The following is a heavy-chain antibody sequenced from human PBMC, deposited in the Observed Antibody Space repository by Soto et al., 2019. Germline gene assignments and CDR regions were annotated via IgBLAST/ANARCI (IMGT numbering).Heavy chain of an antibody. J-gene: IGHJ4*02. D-gene: IGHD6-13*01. V-gene: IGHV3-21*01. CDR2: ISPDGHYI. CDR3: AGSNGTTWSPXDS. CDR1: GLTFSTYS. Sequence: GGSLRLSCAASGLTFSTYSMNWVRRAPGKGLEWVSSISPDGHYIYYADSVRGRFTTSRDNAWNSLYLQMNSLRADDTAVYYCAGSNGTTWSPXDSWGQGPLVTVSP.